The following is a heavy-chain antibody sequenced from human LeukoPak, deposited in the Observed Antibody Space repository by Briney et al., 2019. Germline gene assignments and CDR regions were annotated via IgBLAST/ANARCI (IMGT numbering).Heavy chain of an antibody. CDR2: IYSSGNT. V-gene: IGHV3-53*01. J-gene: IGHJ4*02. CDR3: ARDGLDRGSREYYFDF. D-gene: IGHD3/OR15-3a*01. Sequence: GGSLRLSCAASGFTVSNNYMSWVRQAPGKGLEWVSVIYSSGNTYYADSVKGRFTISRDNSKNTLYLQMNSLRAEDTAVYYCARDGLDRGSREYYFDFWGQGALVTVSS. CDR1: GFTVSNNY.